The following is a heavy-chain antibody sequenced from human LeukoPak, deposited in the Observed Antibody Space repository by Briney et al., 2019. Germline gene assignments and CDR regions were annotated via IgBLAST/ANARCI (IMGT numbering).Heavy chain of an antibody. D-gene: IGHD3-22*01. CDR2: IYYSGST. J-gene: IGHJ3*02. CDR1: GGSISSYY. Sequence: SETLSLTCTVSGGSISSYYWSWIRQPPGKGLEWIGYIYYSGSTSYNPSLKSRVTISVDTSKNQFSLKLSSVTAADTAVYYCARDSHYYDSSGLYAFDIWGQGTMVTVSS. V-gene: IGHV4-59*01. CDR3: ARDSHYYDSSGLYAFDI.